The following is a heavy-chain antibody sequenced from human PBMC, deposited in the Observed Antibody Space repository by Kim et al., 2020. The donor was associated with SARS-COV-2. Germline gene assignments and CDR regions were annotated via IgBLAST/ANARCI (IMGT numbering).Heavy chain of an antibody. CDR3: TRIPATALAFWDAFDI. V-gene: IGHV3-73*01. CDR1: GFTFSGSP. D-gene: IGHD3-3*02. CDR2: IRSKANSYST. Sequence: GGSLRLSCAASGFTFSGSPLHWVRQASGKGLEWVGRIRSKANSYSTGYAASVKGRFTISRADSKNTAHLEMNGLKTEDTAGYYCTRIPATALAFWDAFDIWGQGTMVTVSS. J-gene: IGHJ3*02.